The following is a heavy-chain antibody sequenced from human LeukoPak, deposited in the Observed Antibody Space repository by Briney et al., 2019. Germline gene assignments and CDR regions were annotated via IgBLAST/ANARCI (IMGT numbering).Heavy chain of an antibody. CDR2: ISWNSGSI. V-gene: IGHV3-9*01. Sequence: PGGSLRLPCAASGFTFDDYAMHWVRQAPGKGLEWVSGISWNSGSIGYADSVKGRFTISRDNAKNSLYLQMNSLRAEDTALYYCAKMGAGLDYWGQGTLVTASS. D-gene: IGHD1-26*01. CDR3: AKMGAGLDY. CDR1: GFTFDDYA. J-gene: IGHJ4*02.